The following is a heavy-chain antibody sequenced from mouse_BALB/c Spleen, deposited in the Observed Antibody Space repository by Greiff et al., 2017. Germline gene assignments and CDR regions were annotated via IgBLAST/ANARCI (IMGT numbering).Heavy chain of an antibody. D-gene: IGHD2-4*01. CDR3: APMITTDAMDY. CDR2: IYPGDGDT. Sequence: VQLHQSGAELVRPGSSVKISCKASGYAFSSYWMNWVKQRPGQGLEWIGQIYPGDGDTNYNGKFKGKATLTADKSSSTAYMQLSSLTSEDSAVYFCAPMITTDAMDYWGQGTSVTVSS. CDR1: GYAFSSYW. V-gene: IGHV1-80*01. J-gene: IGHJ4*01.